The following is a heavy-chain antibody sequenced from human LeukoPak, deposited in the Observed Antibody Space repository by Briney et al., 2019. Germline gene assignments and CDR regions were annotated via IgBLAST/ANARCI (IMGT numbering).Heavy chain of an antibody. CDR1: GFTFSSYA. D-gene: IGHD5-18*01. V-gene: IGHV3-23*01. Sequence: LGGSLRLSCAASGFTFSSYAMSWVRQAPGKGLEWVSTISGSGGSTYYADSVKDRFTISRDNSKNTLYLQMDSLRAEDTAVYYCAKQWIQLWSPPDYWGQGTPVTVSS. J-gene: IGHJ4*02. CDR3: AKQWIQLWSPPDY. CDR2: ISGSGGST.